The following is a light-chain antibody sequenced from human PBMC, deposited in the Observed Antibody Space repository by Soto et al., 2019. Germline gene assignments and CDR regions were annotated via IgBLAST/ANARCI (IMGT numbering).Light chain of an antibody. V-gene: IGLV2-14*01. CDR3: CSWTSSATYV. CDR2: DVS. CDR1: SSDVGYSSS. Sequence: QSALIQPASVSGSPEQSITISCTGASSDVGYSSSVSWYQQHPGKVPKLVIFDVSNRPSGVSNRFSGSKSGNTASLTISGLQAEDEADYYCCSWTSSATYVFGTGTKVTVL. J-gene: IGLJ1*01.